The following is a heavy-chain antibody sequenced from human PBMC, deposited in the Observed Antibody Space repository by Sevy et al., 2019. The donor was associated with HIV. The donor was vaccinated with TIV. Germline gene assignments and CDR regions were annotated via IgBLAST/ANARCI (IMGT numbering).Heavy chain of an antibody. CDR1: RFTFSDYY. J-gene: IGHJ4*02. D-gene: IGHD5-18*01. V-gene: IGHV3-11*06. CDR2: ISTSSNYI. CDR3: ARVRYNYGQHYFDY. Sequence: GGSLRLSCTASRFTFSDYYMSWIRQAPGKGLEWVSDISTSSNYINYSDSVKGRFTISRHNAKNSLYLQMNSLRAEDTAVYFCARVRYNYGQHYFDYWGQGTLVTVSS.